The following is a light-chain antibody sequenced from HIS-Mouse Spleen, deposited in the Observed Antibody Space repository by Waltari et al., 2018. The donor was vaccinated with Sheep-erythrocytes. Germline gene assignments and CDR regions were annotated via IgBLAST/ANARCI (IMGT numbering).Light chain of an antibody. Sequence: DIVMTQSPLSLPVTPGEPASISCRSSQSLLHSNGYNYLDWYLQKPGQSPQLLIYLGSNRASGVPDRFSGNGSGTDFTLKISRVEAEDVGVYYCMQALQTPWTFGQGTKVEFK. CDR1: QSLLHSNGYNY. V-gene: IGKV2-28*01. CDR3: MQALQTPWT. CDR2: LGS. J-gene: IGKJ1*01.